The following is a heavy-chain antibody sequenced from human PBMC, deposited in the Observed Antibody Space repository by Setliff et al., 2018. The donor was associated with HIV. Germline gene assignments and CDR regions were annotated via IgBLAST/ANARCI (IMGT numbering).Heavy chain of an antibody. D-gene: IGHD3-22*01. J-gene: IGHJ4*02. CDR1: GFNFSTHT. Sequence: PGGSLRLSCAASGFNFSTHTMNWIRQAPGKGLEWVGRIKSKTDGGTTDYATPVKGRFTISRDDSKTTVYLQMNSLKTEDTAVYYCTTGTRPPGSGYYYARVDPDYWGQGTLVTVSS. V-gene: IGHV3-15*01. CDR3: TTGTRPPGSGYYYARVDPDY. CDR2: IKSKTDGGTT.